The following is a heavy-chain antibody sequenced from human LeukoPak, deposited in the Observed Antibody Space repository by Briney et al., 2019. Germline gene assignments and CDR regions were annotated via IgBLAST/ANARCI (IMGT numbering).Heavy chain of an antibody. V-gene: IGHV3-23*01. CDR1: GFTLSSYA. CDR2: ISGSGDTT. J-gene: IGHJ4*02. CDR3: AKDPVAATGIGEFAY. D-gene: IGHD6-13*01. Sequence: GGSLRLSCAGSGFTLSSYAMSWVRQAPGKGVEWGSAISGSGDTTYYAGSVKGRVTISRATSTNTLYLHMNSLRAEDTAVYYCAKDPVAATGIGEFAYWGQATLVTVSS.